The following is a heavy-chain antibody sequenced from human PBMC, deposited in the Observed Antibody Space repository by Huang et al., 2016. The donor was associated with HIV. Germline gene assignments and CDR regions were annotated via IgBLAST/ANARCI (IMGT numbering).Heavy chain of an antibody. J-gene: IGHJ4*02. CDR1: GFSFTSYW. V-gene: IGHV5-51*03. D-gene: IGHD5-18*01. CDR3: AIHDSNDFTFDD. CDR2: SVPGNANT. Sequence: EVQLVQSGVEVKKPGESLKISCKGSGFSFTSYWIGWVRQMPGKGLELMDISVPGNANTFYSPAFKGQVTISADKYTRTDYLQWSSLKASDSAIDYCAIHDSNDFTFDDWGQGTLVAVSS.